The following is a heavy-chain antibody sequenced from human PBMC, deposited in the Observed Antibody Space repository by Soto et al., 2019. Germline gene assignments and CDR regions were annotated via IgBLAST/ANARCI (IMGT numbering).Heavy chain of an antibody. J-gene: IGHJ4*02. CDR2: IYYSGST. V-gene: IGHV4-59*01. CDR3: ARGMAEEQIFYYFDY. Sequence: SETLSLTCTVSGGSISSYYWSWIRQPPGKGLEWIGYIYYSGSTNYNPSLKSRVTISVDTSKNQFSLKLSSVTAADTAVYYCARGMAEEQIFYYFDYWGQGALVTVSS. D-gene: IGHD3-9*01. CDR1: GGSISSYY.